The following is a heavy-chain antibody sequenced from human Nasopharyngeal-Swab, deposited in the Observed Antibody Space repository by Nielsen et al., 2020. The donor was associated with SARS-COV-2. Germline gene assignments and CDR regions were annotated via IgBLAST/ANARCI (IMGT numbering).Heavy chain of an antibody. J-gene: IGHJ4*02. V-gene: IGHV5-51*01. CDR3: ARRFHSSSWYTDYDY. Sequence: VRQMPGKGLEWMGIIYPGDSDTRYSPSFQGQVTISADKSISTAYLQWSSLKASDTAMYYCARRFHSSSWYTDYDYWGQGTLATASS. CDR2: IYPGDSDT. D-gene: IGHD6-13*01.